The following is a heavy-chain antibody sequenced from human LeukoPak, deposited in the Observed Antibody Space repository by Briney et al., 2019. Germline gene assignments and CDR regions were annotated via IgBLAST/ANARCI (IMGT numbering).Heavy chain of an antibody. CDR1: GFTFSSYA. CDR3: AKDKKEWLVPYYFDY. V-gene: IGHV3-23*01. D-gene: IGHD6-19*01. J-gene: IGHJ4*02. CDR2: ISGSGGST. Sequence: GGSLRLSCAASGFTFSSYAMSWVRQAPGKGLERVSAISGSGGSTYYADSVKGRFTISRDNSKNTLYLQMNSLRAEYTAVYYCAKDKKEWLVPYYFDYWGQGTLVTVSS.